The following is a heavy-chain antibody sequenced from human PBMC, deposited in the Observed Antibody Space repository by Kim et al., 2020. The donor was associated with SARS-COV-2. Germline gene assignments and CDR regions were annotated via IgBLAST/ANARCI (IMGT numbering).Heavy chain of an antibody. J-gene: IGHJ4*02. Sequence: GGSLRLSCAASGFTFSSYGMHWVRQAPGKGLEWVAVISYDGSNKYYADSVKGRFTISRDNSKNTLYLQMNSLRAEDTAVYYCAKDWAAWPYYYDSSGYLDYWGQGTLVTVSS. CDR2: ISYDGSNK. V-gene: IGHV3-30*18. D-gene: IGHD3-22*01. CDR1: GFTFSSYG. CDR3: AKDWAAWPYYYDSSGYLDY.